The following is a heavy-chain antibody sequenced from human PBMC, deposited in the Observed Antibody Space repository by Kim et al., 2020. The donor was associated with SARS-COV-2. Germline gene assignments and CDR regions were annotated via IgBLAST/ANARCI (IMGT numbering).Heavy chain of an antibody. Sequence: SETLSLTCTVSGGSISTYYWTWIRQPAGKGLEWIGRIYSNEITNYNPSLKSRVTMSIDTSKNQFSLKLSSVTAADTAVYYCARDFGAAGISDYWGQGTLVSVSS. CDR1: GGSISTYY. J-gene: IGHJ4*02. CDR2: IYSNEIT. V-gene: IGHV4-4*07. CDR3: ARDFGAAGISDY. D-gene: IGHD3-16*01.